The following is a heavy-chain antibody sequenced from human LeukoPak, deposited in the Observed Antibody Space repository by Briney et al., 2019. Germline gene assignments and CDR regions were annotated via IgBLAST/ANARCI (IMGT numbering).Heavy chain of an antibody. Sequence: GGSLRLSCAAPGFTFSSYAMHWVRQAPGKGLEWVAVISYDGSNKYYADSVKGRFTISRDNSKNALYLQMNSLRAEDTAVYYCARDFKQQLANFDYWGQGTLVTVSS. D-gene: IGHD6-13*01. CDR1: GFTFSSYA. CDR3: ARDFKQQLANFDY. V-gene: IGHV3-30*04. J-gene: IGHJ4*02. CDR2: ISYDGSNK.